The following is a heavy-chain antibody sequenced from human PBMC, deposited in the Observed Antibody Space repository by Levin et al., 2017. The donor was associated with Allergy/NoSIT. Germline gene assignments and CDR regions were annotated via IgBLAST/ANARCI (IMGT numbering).Heavy chain of an antibody. CDR1: GGSISSSSYY. Sequence: SETLSLTCTVSGGSISSSSYYWGWIRQPPGKGLEWIGSIYYSGSTYYNPSLKSRVTISVDTSKNQFSLKLSSVTAADTAVYYCARQLERFGDTAMVMWDYWGQGTLVTVSS. CDR2: IYYSGST. V-gene: IGHV4-39*01. D-gene: IGHD5-18*01. J-gene: IGHJ4*02. CDR3: ARQLERFGDTAMVMWDY.